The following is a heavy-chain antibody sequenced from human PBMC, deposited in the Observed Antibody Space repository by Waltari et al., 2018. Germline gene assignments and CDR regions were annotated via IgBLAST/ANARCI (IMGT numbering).Heavy chain of an antibody. CDR1: GGSFSGYY. V-gene: IGHV4-34*01. D-gene: IGHD6-19*01. Sequence: QVQLQQWGAGLLKPSETLSLTCAVYGGSFSGYYWSWIRQPPGKGLEWIGEINHSGSTNYNPSLKSRVTISVDTSKNQFSLKLSSVTAADTAVYYCAREGRFQYTSSGWTRGPRSRYFDYWGQGTLVTVSS. CDR2: INHSGST. J-gene: IGHJ4*02. CDR3: AREGRFQYTSSGWTRGPRSRYFDY.